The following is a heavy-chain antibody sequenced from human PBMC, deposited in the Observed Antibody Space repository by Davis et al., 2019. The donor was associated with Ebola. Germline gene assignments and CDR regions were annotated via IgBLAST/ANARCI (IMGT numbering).Heavy chain of an antibody. CDR3: ARDLGHDYGDYVAGMDV. D-gene: IGHD4-17*01. CDR2: ISGSGNTT. CDR1: GFTFSQYA. Sequence: GGSLRLSCVASGFTFSQYAMTWVRQAPGKGLEWVSSISGSGNTTYYADSVEGRFTISRDNSKNTLYLQMNSLRAEDTAVYYCARDLGHDYGDYVAGMDVWGQGTTVTVSS. V-gene: IGHV3-23*01. J-gene: IGHJ6*02.